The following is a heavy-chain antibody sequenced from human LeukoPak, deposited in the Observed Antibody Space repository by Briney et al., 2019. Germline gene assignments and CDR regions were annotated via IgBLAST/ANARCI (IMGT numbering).Heavy chain of an antibody. J-gene: IGHJ4*02. D-gene: IGHD2-8*01. Sequence: ASVKVSCKASGYTFTSYGISWVRQAPGQGLEWMGWISAYNGNTNYAQKLQGRVTMTTDTSTSTAYMELRSLRSDDTAVYYCARDNGGHVPYYFDYWSQGTLVTVSS. V-gene: IGHV1-18*04. CDR1: GYTFTSYG. CDR3: ARDNGGHVPYYFDY. CDR2: ISAYNGNT.